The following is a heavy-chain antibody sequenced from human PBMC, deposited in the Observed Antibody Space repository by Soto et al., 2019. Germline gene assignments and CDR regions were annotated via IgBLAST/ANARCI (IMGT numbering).Heavy chain of an antibody. J-gene: IGHJ4*02. V-gene: IGHV3-48*03. D-gene: IGHD3-10*01. CDR2: ISSSGSTI. Sequence: GGSLRLSCAASGFTFSSYEMNWVRQAPGKGLEWVSYISSSGSTIYYADSVKGRFTISRDNAKNSLYLQMNSLRAEDTAVYYCARDGDMVRGVIITWPFEYWGQGTLVTVSS. CDR3: ARDGDMVRGVIITWPFEY. CDR1: GFTFSSYE.